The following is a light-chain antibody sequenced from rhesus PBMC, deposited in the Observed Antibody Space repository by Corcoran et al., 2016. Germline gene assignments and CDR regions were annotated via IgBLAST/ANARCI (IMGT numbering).Light chain of an antibody. J-gene: IGKJ4*01. CDR2: GGS. Sequence: DIVMTQTPLSLPVTPGEPASISCRSSQSLLHTDGYTYLDWYLQKPGQSPKLLIYGGSNRASGVPDRFSGSGSGTDFTLKISKVEAEDVGVYYCMQHKALPTFGGGTKVEIK. CDR3: MQHKALPT. V-gene: IGKV2-61*01. CDR1: QSLLHTDGYTY.